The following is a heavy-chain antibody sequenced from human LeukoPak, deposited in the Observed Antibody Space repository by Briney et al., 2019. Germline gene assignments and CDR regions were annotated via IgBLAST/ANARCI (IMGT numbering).Heavy chain of an antibody. D-gene: IGHD3-3*01. Sequence: SETLSLTCTVSGGSISSSSYYWGWIRQPPGKGLEWIGSIYYSGSTYYNPSLKSRVTISVDTSKNQFSLKLSSVTAADTAVYYRASTTAPITIFGVVPPPDAFDIWGQGTMVTVSS. CDR3: ASTTAPITIFGVVPPPDAFDI. V-gene: IGHV4-39*01. CDR2: IYYSGST. J-gene: IGHJ3*02. CDR1: GGSISSSSYY.